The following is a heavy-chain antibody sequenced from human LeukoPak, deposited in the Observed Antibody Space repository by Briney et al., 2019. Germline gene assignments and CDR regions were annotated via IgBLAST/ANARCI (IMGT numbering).Heavy chain of an antibody. CDR1: GGSISGSSYY. J-gene: IGHJ5*02. Sequence: SETLSLTCSVSGGSISGSSYYWGWIRQPPGKGLEWIGYIYYSGSTYYNPSLKSRVTISVDTSKNQFSLKLSSVTAADTAVYYCARVPAAIGGFDPWGQGTLVTVSS. V-gene: IGHV4-30-4*08. CDR3: ARVPAAIGGFDP. CDR2: IYYSGST. D-gene: IGHD2-2*01.